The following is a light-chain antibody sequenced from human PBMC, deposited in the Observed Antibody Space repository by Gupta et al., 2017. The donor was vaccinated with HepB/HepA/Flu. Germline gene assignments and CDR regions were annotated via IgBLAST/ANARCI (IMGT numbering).Light chain of an antibody. V-gene: IGKV3-20*01. CDR3: QQEGSSPLT. CDR1: QSVETDY. J-gene: IGKJ5*01. Sequence: EIVLTQSPRTLSLSPGRRAALSCRASQSVETDYLAWYQQKPGQAPRLLIYGASRRATGVPDRFSGSGSGTDFTLTISRLEPEDFAVYYCQQEGSSPLTFGHGTQLEIK. CDR2: GAS.